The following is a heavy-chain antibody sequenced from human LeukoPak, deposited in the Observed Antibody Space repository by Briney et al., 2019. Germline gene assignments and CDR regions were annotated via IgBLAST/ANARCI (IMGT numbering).Heavy chain of an antibody. CDR2: IYYSGST. V-gene: IGHV4-39*07. CDR3: ARPTVPSSGYYYKRGGYFDY. J-gene: IGHJ4*02. Sequence: SETLSLTCTVSGGSISSSSYYWGWIRQPPGKGREWIASIYYSGSTYYNPSLKSRVTISVDTSKNQFSLKLSSVTAANTAVYYCARPTVPSSGYYYKRGGYFDYWGQGTLVTVSS. D-gene: IGHD3-22*01. CDR1: GGSISSSSYY.